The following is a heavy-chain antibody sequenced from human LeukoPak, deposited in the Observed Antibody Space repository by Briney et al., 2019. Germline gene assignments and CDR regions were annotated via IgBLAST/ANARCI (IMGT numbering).Heavy chain of an antibody. V-gene: IGHV3-23*01. J-gene: IGHJ4*02. CDR3: AKGTRAVVVPAFLDY. Sequence: PGGSLRLSCAASGFTFSSYGITWVRQAPGKGLEWVSPISATGGSTYYADSVKGRFTISRDNSKDTLYLQMNSLRAEDTAVYYCAKGTRAVVVPAFLDYWGQGTLVTVSS. CDR1: GFTFSSYG. D-gene: IGHD2-2*01. CDR2: ISATGGST.